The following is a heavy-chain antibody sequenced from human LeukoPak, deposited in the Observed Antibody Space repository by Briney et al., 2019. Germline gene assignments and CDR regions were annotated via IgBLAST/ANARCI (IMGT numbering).Heavy chain of an antibody. CDR1: GFTVNSAY. J-gene: IGHJ3*01. V-gene: IGHV3-66*04. CDR2: IYTGGDT. D-gene: IGHD2-15*01. CDR3: AKPRDIDSWAFDV. Sequence: GGSLRLSCAASGFTVNSAYMTWVRLAPGKGLEWVSVIYTGGDTYYADSVKGRFTISRDNSKNTVYLQMNSLRAEDTAVYYCAKPRDIDSWAFDVWGQGTMVTVS.